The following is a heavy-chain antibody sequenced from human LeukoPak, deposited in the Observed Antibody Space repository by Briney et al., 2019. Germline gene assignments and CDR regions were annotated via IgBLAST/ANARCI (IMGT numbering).Heavy chain of an antibody. D-gene: IGHD4-17*01. CDR1: GFTFSDYY. J-gene: IGHJ2*01. CDR2: ISSSGTTI. V-gene: IGHV3-11*01. Sequence: PGGSLRLSCAASGFTFSDYYMSWIRQAPGKGLEWVSYISSSGTTIYYADSVKGRFTISRDNAKNSLYLQMNSLRAEDTAVYYCARRTVTRDWYFDLRGRGTLVTVSS. CDR3: ARRTVTRDWYFDL.